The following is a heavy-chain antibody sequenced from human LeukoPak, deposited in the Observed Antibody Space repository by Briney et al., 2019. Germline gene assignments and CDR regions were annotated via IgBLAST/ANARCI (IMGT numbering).Heavy chain of an antibody. D-gene: IGHD3-10*01. Sequence: GGSLRLSCAASGFTFSSYGMHWVRQAPGKGLEWVAVISYDGSNKYYADSVKGRFTISRDNSKNTLYLQMNSLRAEDTAVYYCAKDWVRDTSGSLDYWGQGTLVTVSS. CDR1: GFTFSSYG. CDR3: AKDWVRDTSGSLDY. J-gene: IGHJ4*02. V-gene: IGHV3-30*18. CDR2: ISYDGSNK.